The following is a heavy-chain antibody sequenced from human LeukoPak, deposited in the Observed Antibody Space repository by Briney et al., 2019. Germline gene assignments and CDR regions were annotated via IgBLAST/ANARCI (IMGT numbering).Heavy chain of an antibody. V-gene: IGHV1-46*01. CDR2: INPSGGST. J-gene: IGHJ4*02. CDR3: ARGTTDDY. Sequence: ASVKVSCKSSGYTFTSYYIGWVRQAPGQGLEWMGVINPSGGSTRYAQKFQGRVTMTGDTSTRTVYMKLSSLTSADTAAYYCARGTTDDYWGQGTPVTVSS. CDR1: GYTFTSYY. D-gene: IGHD1-1*01.